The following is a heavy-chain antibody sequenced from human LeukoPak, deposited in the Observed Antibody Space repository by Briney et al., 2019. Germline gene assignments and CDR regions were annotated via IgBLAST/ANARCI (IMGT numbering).Heavy chain of an antibody. J-gene: IGHJ4*02. CDR1: GFTFSSYW. CDR3: AKLSASLITMIVVVIDH. CDR2: INSDGSST. V-gene: IGHV3-74*01. D-gene: IGHD3-22*01. Sequence: GGSLRLSCAASGFTFSSYWMHWVRQAPGKGLVWVSRINSDGSSTSYADSVKGRFTISRDNAKNTLYLQMNSLRAEDTAVYYCAKLSASLITMIVVVIDHWGQGTLVTVSS.